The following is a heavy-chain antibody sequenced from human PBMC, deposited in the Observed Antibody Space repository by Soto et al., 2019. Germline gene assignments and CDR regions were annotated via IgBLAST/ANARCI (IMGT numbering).Heavy chain of an antibody. V-gene: IGHV4-31*03. CDR3: ARAGFLEWLLYRTGGPVVGWFDP. CDR2: IYYSGST. J-gene: IGHJ5*02. CDR1: GGSISSGGYY. Sequence: PSETLSLTCTVSGGSISSGGYYWSWIRQHPGKGLEWIGYIYYSGSTYYNPSLKSRVTISVDTSKNQFSLKLSSVTAADTAVYYCARAGFLEWLLYRTGGPVVGWFDPWGQGTLVTVSS. D-gene: IGHD3-3*01.